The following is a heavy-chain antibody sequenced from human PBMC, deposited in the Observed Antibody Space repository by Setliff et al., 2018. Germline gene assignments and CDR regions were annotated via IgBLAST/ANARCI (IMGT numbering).Heavy chain of an antibody. CDR3: ARGGTFRYFDF. V-gene: IGHV4-59*01. Sequence: SETLSLTCTVSDGSLSTYYWSWIRQPPWKGLEFIGYVYYSGTANYSPSLRGRLTISVDTSKNQFSLKLRSVTAAATAVYYCARGGTFRYFDFWGQGAPVTVSS. D-gene: IGHD5-12*01. CDR1: DGSLSTYY. CDR2: VYYSGTA. J-gene: IGHJ4*02.